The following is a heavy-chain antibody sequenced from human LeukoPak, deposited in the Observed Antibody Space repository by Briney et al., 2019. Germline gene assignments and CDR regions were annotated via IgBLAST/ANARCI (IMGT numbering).Heavy chain of an antibody. CDR2: ISAYNGNT. J-gene: IGHJ4*02. CDR1: GYTFTSYG. D-gene: IGHD3-9*01. V-gene: IGHV1-18*01. Sequence: ASVKVSCKASGYTFTSYGISWVRQAPGQGLEWMGWISAYNGNTNYAQKLQGRVTMTTDTSTSTAYMELRSLRSDDTAVYYCARDSPYYDILTEPLDYWGQGTLVAVSS. CDR3: ARDSPYYDILTEPLDY.